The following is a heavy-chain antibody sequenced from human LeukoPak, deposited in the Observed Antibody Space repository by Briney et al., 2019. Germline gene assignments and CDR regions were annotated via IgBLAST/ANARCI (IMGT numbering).Heavy chain of an antibody. CDR1: GGSISSSSCY. Sequence: SETLSLTRTVSGGSISSSSCYWGWIRQPPGKGLEWIGSIYYSGSTYYNPSLKSRVTISVDTSKNQFSLKLSSVTAADTAVYYCAREEQLGFDYWGQGTLVTVSS. V-gene: IGHV4-39*07. J-gene: IGHJ4*02. CDR3: AREEQLGFDY. CDR2: IYYSGST. D-gene: IGHD6-6*01.